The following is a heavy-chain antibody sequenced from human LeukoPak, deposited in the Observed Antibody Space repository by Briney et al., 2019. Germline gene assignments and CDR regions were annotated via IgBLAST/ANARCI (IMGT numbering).Heavy chain of an antibody. Sequence: SVKVSCKASGGTFSSYAISWVRQAPGQGLEWMGRIIPILGIANYAQKFQGRVTITADKSTSTAYMELSSLRSEDTAVYYCARVYYGSGSRGYFDLWGRGTLVTVSS. J-gene: IGHJ2*01. CDR3: ARVYYGSGSRGYFDL. CDR2: IIPILGIA. D-gene: IGHD3-10*01. V-gene: IGHV1-69*04. CDR1: GGTFSSYA.